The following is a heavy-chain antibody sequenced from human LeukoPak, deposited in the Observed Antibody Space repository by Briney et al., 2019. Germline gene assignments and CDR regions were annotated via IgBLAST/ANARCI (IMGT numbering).Heavy chain of an antibody. D-gene: IGHD4-17*01. CDR1: GGSISSGGYY. Sequence: PSETLSLTCTVSGGSISSGGYYWSWIRQHPGKGLEWIGYIYYSGSTYYNPSLKSRVTISVDTSKNQFSLKLSSVTAADTAVYYCARDHDYGDYGYGMDVWGQGTTVTVSS. J-gene: IGHJ6*02. CDR3: ARDHDYGDYGYGMDV. V-gene: IGHV4-31*03. CDR2: IYYSGST.